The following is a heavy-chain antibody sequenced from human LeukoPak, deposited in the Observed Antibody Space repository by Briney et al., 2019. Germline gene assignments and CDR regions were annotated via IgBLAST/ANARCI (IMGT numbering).Heavy chain of an antibody. D-gene: IGHD2-21*01. CDR2: IKPDGTPK. CDR3: ARSIPYGTTRYGRSDY. V-gene: IGHV3-7*03. CDR1: GFPFSSYS. Sequence: AGSLSLSCAASGFPFSSYSMTWVRQAPGKGREWVANIKPDGTPKFYVDFVKGRFTIARDNALNSLYLQMNSLRAEDTAIYYCARSIPYGTTRYGRSDYWGQGTLVTVSS. J-gene: IGHJ4*02.